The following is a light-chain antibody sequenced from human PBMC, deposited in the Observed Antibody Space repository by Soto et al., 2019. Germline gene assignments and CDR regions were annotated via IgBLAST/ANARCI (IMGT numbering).Light chain of an antibody. CDR1: SSDVGGYNY. V-gene: IGLV2-8*01. CDR2: EVN. J-gene: IGLJ1*01. CDR3: SSYAGSSNV. Sequence: QSALTQPPSASGSPGQSVAISCNGTSSDVGGYNYVSWYQQHPGKAPKLMIYEVNKRPSGVPDRFSGSKSGNTASLTVSGLQAEDEADYYCSSYAGSSNVFGTGTKVTDL.